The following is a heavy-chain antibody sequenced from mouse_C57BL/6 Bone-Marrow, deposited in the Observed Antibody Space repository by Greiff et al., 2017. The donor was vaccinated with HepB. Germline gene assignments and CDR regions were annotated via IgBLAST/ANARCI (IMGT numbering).Heavy chain of an antibody. Sequence: EVQGVESGGDLVKPGGSLKLSCAASGFTFSSYGMSWVRQTPDKRLEWVATISSGGSYTYYPDSVKGRFTISRDNAKNTLYLQMSSLKSEDTAMYYCAREEYGYEGFAYWGQGTLVTVSA. V-gene: IGHV5-6*01. CDR2: ISSGGSYT. J-gene: IGHJ3*01. CDR1: GFTFSSYG. D-gene: IGHD2-2*01. CDR3: AREEYGYEGFAY.